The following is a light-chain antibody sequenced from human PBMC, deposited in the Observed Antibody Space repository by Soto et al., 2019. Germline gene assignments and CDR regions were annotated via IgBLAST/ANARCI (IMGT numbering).Light chain of an antibody. J-gene: IGKJ1*01. CDR2: GAS. CDR1: QSVSTN. CDR3: QQYSNWPPWT. V-gene: IGKV3D-15*01. Sequence: IVMTQSPATLSVSPWQRATLSCRASQSVSTNLAWYQQKPGQAPRLLIYGASTRATGIPARFSGSGSGTKFTLTISGLQSDDFAVYYCQQYSNWPPWTFGQGTRVDFK.